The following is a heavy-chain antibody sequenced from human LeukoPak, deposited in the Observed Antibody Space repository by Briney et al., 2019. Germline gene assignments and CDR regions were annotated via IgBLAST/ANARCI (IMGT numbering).Heavy chain of an antibody. CDR1: GFTLSSYE. CDR2: ISSSGSTI. J-gene: IGHJ4*02. CDR3: AREGRGDVSQWLVFDY. D-gene: IGHD6-19*01. V-gene: IGHV3-48*03. Sequence: GGSLRLSCAASGFTLSSYEMNWVRQAPGKGLEWVSYISSSGSTIYYADSVKGRFAISRDNAKNSLYLQMNSLRAEDTAVYYCAREGRGDVSQWLVFDYWGQGTLVTVSS.